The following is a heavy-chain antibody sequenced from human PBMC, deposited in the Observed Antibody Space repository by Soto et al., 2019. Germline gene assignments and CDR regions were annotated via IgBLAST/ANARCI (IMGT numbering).Heavy chain of an antibody. CDR1: GGSFSGYY. D-gene: IGHD2-2*01. V-gene: IGHV4-34*01. Sequence: WETLSLTCAVYGGSFSGYYWSWIRQPPGKGLEWIGEINHSGSTNYNPSLKSRITINPDTSKNQFSLQLNSVTPEDTAVYYCAREPSLYCSSTSCPTYYYYYMDVWGKGTTVTVSS. CDR2: INHSGST. J-gene: IGHJ6*03. CDR3: AREPSLYCSSTSCPTYYYYYMDV.